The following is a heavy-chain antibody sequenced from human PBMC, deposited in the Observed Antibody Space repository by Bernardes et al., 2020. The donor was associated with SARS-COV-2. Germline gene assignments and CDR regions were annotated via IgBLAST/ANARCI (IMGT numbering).Heavy chain of an antibody. V-gene: IGHV3-21*06. Sequence: GGSLRLSCEASAFTFGDHSMNWVRQVPGKGLEWVSSISGSNSYRYYADSVRGRFTISRDNAKNSLFLQMDSLRVDDTAVYFCARDRGRAPLMFWHFDLWGRGTVVTVSS. CDR2: ISGSNSYR. D-gene: IGHD3-10*01. J-gene: IGHJ2*01. CDR1: AFTFGDHS. CDR3: ARDRGRAPLMFWHFDL.